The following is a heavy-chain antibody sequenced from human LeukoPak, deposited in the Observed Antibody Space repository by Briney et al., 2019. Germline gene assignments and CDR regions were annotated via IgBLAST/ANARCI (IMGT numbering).Heavy chain of an antibody. Sequence: SETLSLTCTVSGGSISSYYWSWIRQPPGKGLEWIGYIYYSGSTNYNPSLKSRVTISVDTSKNQFSLKLSSVTAADTAVYYCARGEDGSSWYPSSYYYYGMDVWGQGTTVTVSS. CDR1: GGSISSYY. CDR3: ARGEDGSSWYPSSYYYYGMDV. J-gene: IGHJ6*02. CDR2: IYYSGST. V-gene: IGHV4-59*01. D-gene: IGHD6-13*01.